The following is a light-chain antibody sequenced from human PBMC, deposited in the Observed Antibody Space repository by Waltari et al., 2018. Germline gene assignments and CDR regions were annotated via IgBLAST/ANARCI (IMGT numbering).Light chain of an antibody. J-gene: IGLJ3*02. CDR1: VLPKEY. Sequence: SYDLTQTPSVSVSPGQTARITCSGNVLPKEYAYWYQQKPGQAPLLVIYKDSERSSEFPERFSGCSSGTTATLTINGVLPEDEADYCCQSTDNSATYVVFGGGTKLTVL. CDR2: KDS. CDR3: QSTDNSATYVV. V-gene: IGLV3-25*03.